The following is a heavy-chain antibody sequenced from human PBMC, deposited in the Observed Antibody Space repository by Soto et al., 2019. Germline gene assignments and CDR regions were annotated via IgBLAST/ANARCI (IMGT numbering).Heavy chain of an antibody. CDR2: IKSKINGGTA. V-gene: IGHV3-15*07. D-gene: IGHD1-26*01. CDR3: TTDSYSSIPVVRFDY. J-gene: IGHJ4*02. Sequence: GGCVRQSVASADCVVSGGCRNWVRQVPGKGLEWVGRIKSKINGGTADYAAPVQGRFAVSRDDSKNMVFLQMNSLKTEDTGIYYCTTDSYSSIPVVRFDYWGQGTVVTVSS. CDR1: DCVVSGGC.